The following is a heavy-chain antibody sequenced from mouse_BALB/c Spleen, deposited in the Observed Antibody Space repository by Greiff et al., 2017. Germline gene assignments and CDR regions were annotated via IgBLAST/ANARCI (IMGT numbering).Heavy chain of an antibody. CDR2: IDPENGDT. J-gene: IGHJ4*01. CDR1: GFNIKDYY. V-gene: IGHV14-4*02. CDR3: NAPHYYGYESYAMDY. Sequence: VQLQQSGAELVRSGASVKLSCTASGFNIKDYYMHWVKQRPEQGLEWIGWIDPENGDTEYAPKFQGKATMTADTSSNTAYLQLSSLTSEDTAVYYCNAPHYYGYESYAMDYWGQGTSVTVSS. D-gene: IGHD1-2*01.